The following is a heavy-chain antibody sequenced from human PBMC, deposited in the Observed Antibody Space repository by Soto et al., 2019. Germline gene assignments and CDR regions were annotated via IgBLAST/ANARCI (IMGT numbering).Heavy chain of an antibody. CDR2: INHSGST. CDR1: GGSFSGYY. CDR3: ARGEVYGSGSSTLFDY. V-gene: IGHV4-34*01. D-gene: IGHD3-10*01. Sequence: PSETLSLTCAVYGGSFSGYYWSWIRQPPGKGLEWIEEINHSGSTNYNPSLKSRVTISVDTSKNQFSLKLSSVTAADAAVYYCARGEVYGSGSSTLFDYWGQGTLVTVSS. J-gene: IGHJ4*02.